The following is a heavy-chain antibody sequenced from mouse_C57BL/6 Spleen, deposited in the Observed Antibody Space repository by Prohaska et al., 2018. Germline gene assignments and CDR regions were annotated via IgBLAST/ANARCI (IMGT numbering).Heavy chain of an antibody. V-gene: IGHV1-26*01. CDR3: ASGRYYRRFDY. D-gene: IGHD1-1*01. J-gene: IGHJ2*01. Sequence: NQKFKGKATLTVDKSSSTAYMELRSLTSEDSAVYYCASGRYYRRFDYWGQGTTLTVSS.